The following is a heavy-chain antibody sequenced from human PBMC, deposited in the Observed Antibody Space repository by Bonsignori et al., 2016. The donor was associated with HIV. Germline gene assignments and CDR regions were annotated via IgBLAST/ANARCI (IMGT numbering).Heavy chain of an antibody. D-gene: IGHD3-22*01. CDR2: INHSGST. Sequence: WIRQPPGKGLEWIGEINHSGSTNYNPSLKSRVTISVDTSKNQFSLKLSSVTAADTAVYYCARIPAEMIVVAIDYWGQGTLVTVSS. J-gene: IGHJ4*02. V-gene: IGHV4-34*01. CDR3: ARIPAEMIVVAIDY.